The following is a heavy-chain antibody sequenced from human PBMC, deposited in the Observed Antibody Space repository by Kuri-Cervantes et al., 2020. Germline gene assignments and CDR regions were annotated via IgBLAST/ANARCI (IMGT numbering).Heavy chain of an antibody. V-gene: IGHV3-23*01. J-gene: IGHJ3*02. CDR1: GFTFSSYW. Sequence: GGSLRLSCAASGFTFSSYWMSWVRQAPGKGLEWVSAISGSGGSTYFADSVKGQFTISRDNSKNTLYLQMNSLRAEDTAVYYCVVQSELDAFDIWGQGTMVTVSS. CDR2: ISGSGGST. D-gene: IGHD3-10*01. CDR3: VVQSELDAFDI.